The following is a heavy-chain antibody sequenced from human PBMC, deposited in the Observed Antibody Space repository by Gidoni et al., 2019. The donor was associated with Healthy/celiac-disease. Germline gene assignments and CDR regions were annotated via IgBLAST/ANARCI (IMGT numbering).Heavy chain of an antibody. CDR1: GGSFSGYY. V-gene: IGHV4-34*01. J-gene: IGHJ4*02. Sequence: QVQLQQWGAGLLKPSETLSLTCAVYGGSFSGYYWSWIRQPPGKGLEWIGEINHSGSTNYNPSLKSRVTISVDTSKNQFSLKLSSVTAADTAVYYCARGGKWLRFEEFDYWGQGTLVTVSS. CDR2: INHSGST. D-gene: IGHD5-12*01. CDR3: ARGGKWLRFEEFDY.